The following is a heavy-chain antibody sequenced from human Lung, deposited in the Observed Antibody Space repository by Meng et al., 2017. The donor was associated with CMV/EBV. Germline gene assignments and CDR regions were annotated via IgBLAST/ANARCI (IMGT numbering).Heavy chain of an antibody. CDR2: IWYDGSKK. CDR3: ASEEGYGSGSYFGDY. V-gene: IGHV3-33*01. CDR1: GFAFSNYG. D-gene: IGHD3-10*01. J-gene: IGHJ4*02. Sequence: SGFAFSNYGMHWVRQAPGKGLEWVAMIWYDGSKKFYADSVKGRFTISRDNSKNTLYLQMNNLSVEDMAVYYCASEEGYGSGSYFGDYWSQGTLVTVSS.